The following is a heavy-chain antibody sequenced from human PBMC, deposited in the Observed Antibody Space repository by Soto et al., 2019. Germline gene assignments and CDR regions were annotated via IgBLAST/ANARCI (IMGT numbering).Heavy chain of an antibody. CDR2: IYYSGST. CDR3: ARDHIVYCSGGSCFYV. Sequence: PSLTCTVSGGSISSGGYYWSWIRQHPGKGLEWIGYIYYSGSTYYNPSLKSRVTISVDTSKNQFSLKLSSVTAADTAVYYCARDHIVYCSGGSCFYVWGQGTLVTVSS. D-gene: IGHD2-15*01. V-gene: IGHV4-31*03. J-gene: IGHJ4*02. CDR1: GGSISSGGYY.